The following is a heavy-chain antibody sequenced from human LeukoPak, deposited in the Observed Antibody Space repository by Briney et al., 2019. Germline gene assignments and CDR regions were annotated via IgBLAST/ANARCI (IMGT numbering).Heavy chain of an antibody. V-gene: IGHV3-48*03. CDR3: AATYYYDGSGDY. J-gene: IGHJ4*02. Sequence: GGSLRLSCAASGFTFSNYYMNWVRQAPGKGLEWVSYISSTGSNIYYADSVKGRFTISRDNAKNSLYLLMNSLRTEDTAVYYCAATYYYDGSGDYWGQGTLVTVSS. D-gene: IGHD3-22*01. CDR2: ISSTGSNI. CDR1: GFTFSNYY.